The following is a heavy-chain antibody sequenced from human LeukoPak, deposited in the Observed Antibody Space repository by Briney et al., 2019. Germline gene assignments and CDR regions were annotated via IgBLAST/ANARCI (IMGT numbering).Heavy chain of an antibody. J-gene: IGHJ4*02. V-gene: IGHV4-4*02. D-gene: IGHD6-19*01. CDR2: IYRSGTT. CDR3: ARRSPYSTGWSSYFDY. CDR1: GGSNSSSNW. Sequence: SGTLSLTCAVSGGSNSSSNWWSWVRQPPGKGLEWIGEIYRSGTTNYKPSLKSRVTISLDKSRNHFSLKLTSVTAADSAVYYCARRSPYSTGWSSYFDYWGQGALVTVSS.